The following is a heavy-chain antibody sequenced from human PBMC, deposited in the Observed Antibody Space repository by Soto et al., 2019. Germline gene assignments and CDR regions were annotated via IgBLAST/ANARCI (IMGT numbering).Heavy chain of an antibody. Sequence: QVQLVQSGAEVKKPGSSVKVSCKASGGTFSSYTISWVRQAPGQGLEWMGRIIPILGIANYAQKFKGRVTITAANSTSTAYMELSSLGSEDTAGYYCASAWLNLGWYFDLWGRGTLVAVSA. V-gene: IGHV1-69*02. CDR2: IIPILGIA. D-gene: IGHD3-10*01. CDR3: ASAWLNLGWYFDL. CDR1: GGTFSSYT. J-gene: IGHJ2*01.